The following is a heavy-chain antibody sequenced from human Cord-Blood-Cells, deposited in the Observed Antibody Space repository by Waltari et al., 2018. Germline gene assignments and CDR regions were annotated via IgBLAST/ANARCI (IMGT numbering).Heavy chain of an antibody. CDR1: GFTFDDYG. CDR2: INWNGGST. Sequence: EVQLVESGGGVVRPGGSLRLSCAASGFTFDDYGMSRVRQAPGKGLEWVSGINWNGGSTGYADSVKGRFTISRDNAKNSLYLQMNSLRAEDTALYHCARAQTDGYNDAFDIWGQGTMVTVSS. D-gene: IGHD5-12*01. V-gene: IGHV3-20*01. J-gene: IGHJ3*02. CDR3: ARAQTDGYNDAFDI.